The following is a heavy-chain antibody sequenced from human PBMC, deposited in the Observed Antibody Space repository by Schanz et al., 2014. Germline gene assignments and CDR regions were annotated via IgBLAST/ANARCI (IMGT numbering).Heavy chain of an antibody. CDR1: GFVFGDYY. J-gene: IGHJ4*02. CDR2: ISDSGTYT. V-gene: IGHV3-11*05. D-gene: IGHD3-10*01. CDR3: ARIGGSVFDY. Sequence: QVQVVQSGGGLVKPGGSLRLSCAASGFVFGDYYMTWIRQAPGKGLEWLSYISDSGTYTNYADSVKGRFTISRDSSKNTLYRQMNSLRAEDTAVYYCARIGGSVFDYWAQGTLVTVSS.